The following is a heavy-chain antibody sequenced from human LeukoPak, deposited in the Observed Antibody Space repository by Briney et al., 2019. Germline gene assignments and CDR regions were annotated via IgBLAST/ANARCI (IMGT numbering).Heavy chain of an antibody. CDR2: IYYSGST. D-gene: IGHD3-3*01. CDR1: GGSISSYY. J-gene: IGHJ4*02. V-gene: IGHV4-39*07. Sequence: PSETLSLTCTVSGGSISSYYWGWIRQPPGKGLEWIGSIYYSGSTYYNPSLKSRVTISVDTSKNQFSLKLSSVTAADTAVYYCARGPFYLYWGQGTLVTVSS. CDR3: ARGPFYLY.